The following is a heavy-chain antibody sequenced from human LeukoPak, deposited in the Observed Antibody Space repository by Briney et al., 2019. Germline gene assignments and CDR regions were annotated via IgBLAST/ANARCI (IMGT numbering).Heavy chain of an antibody. Sequence: RRASVKVSCKASGYTFTSYGISWVRQAPGQGLEWMGWISAYNGNTNYAQKLQGRVTMTTDTSTSTAYMELRSLRSDDTAVYYCARIYCGGDCPRYYYYGMDVWGQGTTVTVSS. D-gene: IGHD2-21*02. CDR2: ISAYNGNT. J-gene: IGHJ6*02. CDR1: GYTFTSYG. CDR3: ARIYCGGDCPRYYYYGMDV. V-gene: IGHV1-18*01.